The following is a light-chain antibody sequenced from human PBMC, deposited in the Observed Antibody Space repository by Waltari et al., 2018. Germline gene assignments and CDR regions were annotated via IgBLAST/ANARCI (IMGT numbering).Light chain of an antibody. CDR3: QVWDNDSGLVL. Sequence: SYVVPQPPSLSVAPGETAKVTGGGIHIGEKSFNWYQQKPGQAPVLVTYYDTDRPSGIPERFSGSNSGNTATLTISGVEAGDEADYYCQVWDNDSGLVLFGGGTKVTVL. CDR1: HIGEKS. J-gene: IGLJ2*01. CDR2: YDT. V-gene: IGLV3-21*04.